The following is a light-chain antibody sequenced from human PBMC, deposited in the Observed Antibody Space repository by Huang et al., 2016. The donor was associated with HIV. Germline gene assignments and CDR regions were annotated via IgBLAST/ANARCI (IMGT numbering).Light chain of an antibody. Sequence: DIVLSQTPLSSPVTRGQPASISCRSSQSLVPSDGNTYLSWRHQRPGQPPRLLIYKISNRFWGVPDRFTGSGAGTDFTLKISRVLAEDVGVYYCLQSTHFPRTFGQGTKLEI. J-gene: IGKJ1*01. CDR1: QSLVPSDGNTY. CDR2: KIS. CDR3: LQSTHFPRT. V-gene: IGKV2-24*01.